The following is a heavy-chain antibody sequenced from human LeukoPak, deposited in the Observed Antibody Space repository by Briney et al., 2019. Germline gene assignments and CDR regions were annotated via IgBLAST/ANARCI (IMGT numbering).Heavy chain of an antibody. CDR2: ISSSSSTI. V-gene: IGHV3-48*01. Sequence: GGSLRLSCAASGFTFSSYSMNWVRQAPGKGLEWVSYISSSSSTIYYADSVKGRFTISRDNAKNSLYLQMNSLRAEDTAVYYCARDAVWGYYDSSGYYPLDYWGQGTLVTVSS. D-gene: IGHD3-22*01. CDR3: ARDAVWGYYDSSGYYPLDY. CDR1: GFTFSSYS. J-gene: IGHJ4*02.